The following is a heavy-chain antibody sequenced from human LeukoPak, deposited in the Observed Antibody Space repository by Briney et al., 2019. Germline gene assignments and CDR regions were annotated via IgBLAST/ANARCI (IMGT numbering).Heavy chain of an antibody. D-gene: IGHD1-14*01. CDR2: IYNTGTT. CDR1: GGSISSSY. V-gene: IGHV4-59*08. Sequence: PSETLSLTCNVSGGSISSSYRSWIRQPPGKGLEWVGYIYNTGTTNYNPSLNSRVTISVDTSKNQLSLRLSSVTAADTAVYYCARHEPPGARRHLDYWGQGTLVTVSS. CDR3: ARHEPPGARRHLDY. J-gene: IGHJ4*02.